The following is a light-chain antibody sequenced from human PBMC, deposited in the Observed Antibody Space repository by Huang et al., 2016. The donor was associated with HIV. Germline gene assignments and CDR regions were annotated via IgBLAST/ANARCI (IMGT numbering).Light chain of an antibody. CDR2: AAS. CDR1: QSINSY. Sequence: DIQMTQSPSSLSASVGDRVTITCRASQSINSYLNWYQQKPGKAPKVLIYAASSLQSGVPSRFSSSGSETDFTLTINSLQPEDFAIYYCQQSYNTPLTFGGGTRLEIK. J-gene: IGKJ4*01. V-gene: IGKV1-39*01. CDR3: QQSYNTPLT.